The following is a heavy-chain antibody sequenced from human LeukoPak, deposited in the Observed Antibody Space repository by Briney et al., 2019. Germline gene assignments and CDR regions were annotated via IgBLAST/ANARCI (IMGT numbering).Heavy chain of an antibody. CDR1: GYTFTSYH. CDR3: ARGLLWFGESLSGLDV. V-gene: IGHV1-46*01. Sequence: ASVKVSCKASGYTFTSYHMYWVRQAPGQGLEWMGIINPSGGGASYAQKFQGRVTMTRDTSTSTLYMELSSLRSEDAAVYYCARGLLWFGESLSGLDVWGQGTTVTVSS. CDR2: INPSGGGA. J-gene: IGHJ6*02. D-gene: IGHD3-10*01.